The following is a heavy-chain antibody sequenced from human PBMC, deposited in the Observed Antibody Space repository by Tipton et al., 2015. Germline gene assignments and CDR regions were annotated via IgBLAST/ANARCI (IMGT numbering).Heavy chain of an antibody. D-gene: IGHD6-19*01. J-gene: IGHJ4*02. CDR1: GESVSSASTA. Sequence: GLVKPSQNLSLTCVVSGESVSSASTAWNWIRQSPSRGLEWLGRTYYRSKWYNDYAVSVKSRITINPDTSKNQFSLQLNSVTAADTAVYYCARRVAVADTADYWGQGTLVTVSS. CDR2: TYYRSKWYN. CDR3: ARRVAVADTADY. V-gene: IGHV6-1*01.